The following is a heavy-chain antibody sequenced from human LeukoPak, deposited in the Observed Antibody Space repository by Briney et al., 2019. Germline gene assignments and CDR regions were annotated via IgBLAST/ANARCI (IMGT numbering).Heavy chain of an antibody. CDR1: GGTFSSYA. D-gene: IGHD3-22*01. CDR2: IIPILGIA. Sequence: SVKVSCKASGGTFSSYAISWVRQAPGQGLEWMGRIIPILGIAIYAQKFQGRVTMTEDTSTDTAYMELSSLRSEDTAVYYCAGYDSSGYLFDYWGQGTLVTVSS. J-gene: IGHJ4*02. V-gene: IGHV1-69*04. CDR3: AGYDSSGYLFDY.